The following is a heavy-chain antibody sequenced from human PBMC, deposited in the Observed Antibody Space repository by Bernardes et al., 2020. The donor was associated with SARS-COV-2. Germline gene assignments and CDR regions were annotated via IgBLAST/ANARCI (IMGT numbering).Heavy chain of an antibody. CDR3: ARERVAVASRRNNWFDP. D-gene: IGHD6-19*01. CDR1: GFTVSSNY. Sequence: GWSLSLSCAASGFTVSSNYVSWVRQAPGKGLEWVSSIYSSGSTYYADSVKGRFTIYRDNSKNTLYLQMNSRRVEDTAVYYCARERVAVASRRNNWFDPWGQGTLVTVSS. J-gene: IGHJ5*02. CDR2: IYSSGST. V-gene: IGHV3-53*01.